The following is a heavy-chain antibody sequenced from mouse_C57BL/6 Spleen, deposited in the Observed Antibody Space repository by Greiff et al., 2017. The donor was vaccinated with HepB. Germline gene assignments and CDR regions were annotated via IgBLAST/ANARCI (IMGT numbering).Heavy chain of an antibody. CDR1: GFSLTSYG. V-gene: IGHV2-6-1*01. Sequence: VKVVESGPGLVAPSQSLSITCTVSGFSLTSYGVHWVRQPPGKGLEWLVVIWSDGSTTYNSALKSRLSISKDNSKSQVFLKMNSLQTDDTAMYYCARQFYDGYFWYFDVWGTGTTVTVSS. CDR3: ARQFYDGYFWYFDV. CDR2: IWSDGST. D-gene: IGHD2-3*01. J-gene: IGHJ1*03.